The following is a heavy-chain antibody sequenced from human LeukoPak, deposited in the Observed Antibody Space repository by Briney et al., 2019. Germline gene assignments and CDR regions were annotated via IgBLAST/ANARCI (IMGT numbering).Heavy chain of an antibody. J-gene: IGHJ4*02. D-gene: IGHD2-21*01. Sequence: GSSLRLSCAASGFTFSSYAMSWVRQAPGKGLEWVSTISDSGYYTYYADSVKGRFTISRDNSKNTLHLQMNSLRGEDTAVYYCTKAGIRGDDSHAKLSDYWGQGTLVTVSS. CDR3: TKAGIRGDDSHAKLSDY. CDR2: ISDSGYYT. CDR1: GFTFSSYA. V-gene: IGHV3-23*01.